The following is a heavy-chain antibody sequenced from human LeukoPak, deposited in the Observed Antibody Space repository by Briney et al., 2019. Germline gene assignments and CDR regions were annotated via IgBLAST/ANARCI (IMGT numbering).Heavy chain of an antibody. Sequence: GASVKVTCKASGGTFTCYANSWVRQAPGQGLEWMGGIIPSFGTENYAQKFQGRVTIPADKSTSTAYMELSSLRSEDTAVYYCARGERQAAATAGEFDYWGQGTLVTVFS. CDR1: GGTFTCYA. D-gene: IGHD6-13*01. CDR3: ARGERQAAATAGEFDY. V-gene: IGHV1-69*06. J-gene: IGHJ4*02. CDR2: IIPSFGTE.